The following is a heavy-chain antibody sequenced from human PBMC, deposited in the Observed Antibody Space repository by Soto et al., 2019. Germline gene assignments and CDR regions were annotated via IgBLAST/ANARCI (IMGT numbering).Heavy chain of an antibody. CDR2: VYYSGGA. CDR3: ARQRTSVVTQAYFDV. V-gene: IGHV4-59*08. D-gene: IGHD2-21*02. Sequence: SETLSLTCTVSGGSISGYYWSWIRQPPGKGLEWIGNVYYSGGAKYNPSVKRRVSISVDTSKNQFSLKLKSVTAADTALYFCARQRTSVVTQAYFDVWGPGSLVTVSS. J-gene: IGHJ4*02. CDR1: GGSISGYY.